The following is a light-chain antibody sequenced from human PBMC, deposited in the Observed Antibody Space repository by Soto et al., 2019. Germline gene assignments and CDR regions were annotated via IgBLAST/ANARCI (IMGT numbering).Light chain of an antibody. J-gene: IGKJ1*01. Sequence: IQMTQSPSTLSASVGDRVTITCRASQIIYNWLAWYQQKPGKAPKLLIYAASTLQSGVPSRFSGRRSGTDFTLTISSLQPEDVATYYCQKYNSAPRTFGQGTKVEIK. V-gene: IGKV1-27*01. CDR3: QKYNSAPRT. CDR2: AAS. CDR1: QIIYNW.